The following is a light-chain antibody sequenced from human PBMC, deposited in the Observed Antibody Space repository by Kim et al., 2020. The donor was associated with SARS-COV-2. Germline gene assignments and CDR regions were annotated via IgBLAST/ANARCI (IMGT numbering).Light chain of an antibody. V-gene: IGLV2-14*01. CDR2: EVS. Sequence: QYVLTQPTSVSGSPGQSITISCTGTSSDIGDYNYVSWYQQHPGKAPKLMIYEVSNRPSGVSNRFSGSKSGNTASLTISGLQAEDEADYYCSSYTSSSTRVFGGGTQLTVL. CDR3: SSYTSSSTRV. J-gene: IGLJ3*02. CDR1: SSDIGDYNY.